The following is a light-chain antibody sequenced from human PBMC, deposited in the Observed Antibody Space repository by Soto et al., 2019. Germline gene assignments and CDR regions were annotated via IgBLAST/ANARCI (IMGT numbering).Light chain of an antibody. V-gene: IGLV1-51*01. CDR1: SSNIGNNY. J-gene: IGLJ1*01. CDR2: DSN. Sequence: QSVLSQPLSVSAAPGQKVTISCSGSSSNIGNNYVSWYQHLPGTAPQLLIYDSNKRPSGIPDRFSGSKSATSATLGITGLQTGDEAGYYCGTWDSSLSAYVFGTGTKVTVL. CDR3: GTWDSSLSAYV.